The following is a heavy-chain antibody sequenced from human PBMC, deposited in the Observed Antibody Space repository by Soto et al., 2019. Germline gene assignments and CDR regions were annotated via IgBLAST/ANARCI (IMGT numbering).Heavy chain of an antibody. Sequence: ASVKVSCKASGYTFTSCGISWVRQAPGQGLEWMGWISAYNGNANYAQKLQGRVTMTTDTSTSTAYMELRSLRSDDTAVYYCARRGRVDIVATIISYYYYYGMDVWRQGSTVTVS. J-gene: IGHJ6*02. D-gene: IGHD5-12*01. V-gene: IGHV1-18*04. CDR2: ISAYNGNA. CDR1: GYTFTSCG. CDR3: ARRGRVDIVATIISYYYYYGMDV.